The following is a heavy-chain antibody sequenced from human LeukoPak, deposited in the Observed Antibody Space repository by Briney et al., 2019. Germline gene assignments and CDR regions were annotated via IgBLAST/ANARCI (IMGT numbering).Heavy chain of an antibody. CDR1: GYTFTSYD. CDR2: INPSGGST. D-gene: IGHD6-6*01. V-gene: IGHV1-46*01. Sequence: ASVKVSCEASGYTFTSYDMHWVRQGPGQGLEWMGIINPSGGSTSYAQKFQGRFTMTRDTSTNTVYMELSSLRSEDTAVFYCVREASSIAALNPFWYFDLWGRGTLVTVSS. CDR3: VREASSIAALNPFWYFDL. J-gene: IGHJ2*01.